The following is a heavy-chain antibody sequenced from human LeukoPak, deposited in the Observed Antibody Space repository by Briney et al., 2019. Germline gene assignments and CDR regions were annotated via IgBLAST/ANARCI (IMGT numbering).Heavy chain of an antibody. D-gene: IGHD5-12*01. CDR3: ASLEGRGYRGYDTIGMDV. V-gene: IGHV1-69*04. J-gene: IGHJ6*02. Sequence: SVKVSCKASGGTFSSYAISWVRQAPGQGLEWMGRIIPIFGIANYAQKFQGRVTITADKTTSTAYMELSSLRSEDTAVYYCASLEGRGYRGYDTIGMDVWGQGTTVTVSS. CDR2: IIPIFGIA. CDR1: GGTFSSYA.